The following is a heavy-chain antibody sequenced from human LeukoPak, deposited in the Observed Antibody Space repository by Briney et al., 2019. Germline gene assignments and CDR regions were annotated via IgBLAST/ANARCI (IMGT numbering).Heavy chain of an antibody. CDR1: GGSISSGDDY. J-gene: IGHJ4*02. V-gene: IGHV4-30-4*01. CDR2: IYYSGST. CDR3: ARIEGYGEVVY. D-gene: IGHD4/OR15-4a*01. Sequence: SETLSLTCTVSGGSISSGDDYWSWIRQPPGKGLEWIGYIYYSGSTYYNPSLKSRVTISVDTSKKKFSLKLTSVTAADTAVYYCARIEGYGEVVYWGQGTLVTVS.